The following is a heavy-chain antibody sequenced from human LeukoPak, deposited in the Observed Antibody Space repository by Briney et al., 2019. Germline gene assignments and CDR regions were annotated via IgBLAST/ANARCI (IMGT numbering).Heavy chain of an antibody. J-gene: IGHJ4*02. Sequence: GASVKVSCKASGYTFTSYAMHWVRQAPGQRLEWMGWINAGNGNTKYSQEFQGRVTITRDTSASTAYMELSSLRSEDTAVYYCARDYYYDSSGYSFDYWGQGTLVTVSS. CDR3: ARDYYYDSSGYSFDY. V-gene: IGHV1-3*03. D-gene: IGHD3-22*01. CDR1: GYTFTSYA. CDR2: INAGNGNT.